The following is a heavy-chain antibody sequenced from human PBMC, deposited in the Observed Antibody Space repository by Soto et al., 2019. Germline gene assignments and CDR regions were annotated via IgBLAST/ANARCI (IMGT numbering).Heavy chain of an antibody. CDR2: TYDIGST. CDR3: AREIIPLTTDWYFDL. Sequence: QVQLQESGPGLVKPSETLSLTCTVSGGSISGGGYYWSWIRQPPGKGLEWIGYTYDIGSTYYNPSLKRRISISVDTSKNQFSLRLTSVTAADTAVYYCAREIIPLTTDWYFDLWGRGTLVTVSS. V-gene: IGHV4-30-4*01. D-gene: IGHD4-17*01. CDR1: GGSISGGGYY. J-gene: IGHJ2*01.